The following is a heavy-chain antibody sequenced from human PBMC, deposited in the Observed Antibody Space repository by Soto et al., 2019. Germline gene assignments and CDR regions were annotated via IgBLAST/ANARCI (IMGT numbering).Heavy chain of an antibody. V-gene: IGHV1-8*01. CDR3: ARVGYSYGLGLFDP. D-gene: IGHD5-18*01. CDR1: GYTFTSSD. Sequence: QVQLVQSGAEVKKPGASVKVSCKASGYTFTSSDINWVRQATGQGLEWMGWINPNSGNTGYAQKFQGRVTTTRSTSISTAYMELSSLRSEDTAVDYCARVGYSYGLGLFDPWGQGTLVTVSS. CDR2: INPNSGNT. J-gene: IGHJ5*02.